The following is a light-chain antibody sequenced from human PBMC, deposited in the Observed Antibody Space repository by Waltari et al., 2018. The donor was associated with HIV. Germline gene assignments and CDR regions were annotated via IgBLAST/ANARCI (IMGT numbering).Light chain of an antibody. CDR3: QHYFTTPYT. V-gene: IGKV4-1*01. CDR1: QSILYNSNNKNY. Sequence: DSVMTQYPDSLAVALGERATSHGKYSQSILYNSNNKNYLTWYQQKPGQSPKLLISWASTRKSGVPDRFSGSGSGTDFTLTINNLQAEDVAVYYCQHYFTTPYTFGQGTKLEIK. CDR2: WAS. J-gene: IGKJ2*01.